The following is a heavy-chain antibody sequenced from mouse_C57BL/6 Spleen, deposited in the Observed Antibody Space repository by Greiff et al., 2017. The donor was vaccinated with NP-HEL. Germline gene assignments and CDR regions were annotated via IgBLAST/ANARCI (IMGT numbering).Heavy chain of an antibody. D-gene: IGHD1-1*01. CDR2: ISSGGDYI. V-gene: IGHV5-9-1*02. CDR3: TRDRGGVYYYGEGFAY. J-gene: IGHJ3*01. CDR1: GFTFSSYA. Sequence: EVQRVESGEGLVKPGGSLKLSCAASGFTFSSYAMSWVRQTPEKRLEWVAYISSGGDYIYYADTVKGRFTISRDNARNTLYLQMSSLKSEDTAMYYCTRDRGGVYYYGEGFAYWGQGTLVTVSA.